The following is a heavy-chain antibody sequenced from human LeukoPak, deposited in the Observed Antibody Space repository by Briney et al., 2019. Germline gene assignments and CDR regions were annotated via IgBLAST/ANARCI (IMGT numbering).Heavy chain of an antibody. V-gene: IGHV3-23*01. CDR1: GFTFSSYA. Sequence: GGSLRLSCAASGFTFSSYAMSWVRQAPGKGLEWVSGLSNSGGRTYYVDSVKGRFTISRDNAKNSLYLQMNSLRAEDTALYYCAIGSGWYLYYYYGMNVWGQGTTVTVSS. CDR3: AIGSGWYLYYYYGMNV. J-gene: IGHJ6*02. D-gene: IGHD6-19*01. CDR2: LSNSGGRT.